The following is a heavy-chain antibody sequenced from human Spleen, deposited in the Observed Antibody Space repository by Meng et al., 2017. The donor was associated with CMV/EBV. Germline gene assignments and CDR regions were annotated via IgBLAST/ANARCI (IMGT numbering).Heavy chain of an antibody. J-gene: IGHJ5*02. CDR3: ARGDWFDP. V-gene: IGHV1-2*02. Sequence: ASVKVSCKASGYTFTGYYLHWVRQAPGQGLEWMGWINPNSGDTNYAEDFQGRVIMTRDTSISTAYMELKRLRSDDTAVYYCARGDWFDPWGQGTLVTVSS. CDR1: GYTFTGYY. CDR2: INPNSGDT.